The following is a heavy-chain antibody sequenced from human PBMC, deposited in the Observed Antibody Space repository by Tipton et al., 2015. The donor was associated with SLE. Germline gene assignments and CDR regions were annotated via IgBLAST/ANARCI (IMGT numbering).Heavy chain of an antibody. CDR3: ARGGIAVAGTRTYFDY. CDR1: GGSTSSYY. J-gene: IGHJ4*02. D-gene: IGHD6-19*01. Sequence: TLSLTCTVSGGSTSSYYWSWIRQPPGKGLEWIGYIYYSGSTNYNPSLKSRVTISVDTSKNQFSLKLSSVTAADTAVYYCARGGIAVAGTRTYFDYWGQGTLVTVSS. V-gene: IGHV4-59*07. CDR2: IYYSGST.